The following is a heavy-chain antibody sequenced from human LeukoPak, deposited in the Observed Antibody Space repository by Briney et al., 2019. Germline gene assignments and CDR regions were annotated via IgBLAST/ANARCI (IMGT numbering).Heavy chain of an antibody. D-gene: IGHD6-6*01. Sequence: GGSLRLSCAASGFTFSSYSMNWVRQAPGKGLEWVSSISSSGTYIYYADSAKGRFTISRDNAKNSLYLQMNSLRAEDTAVYYCARGSSTLPQEFDYWGQGTLVTVSS. CDR1: GFTFSSYS. J-gene: IGHJ4*02. CDR3: ARGSSTLPQEFDY. V-gene: IGHV3-21*01. CDR2: ISSSGTYI.